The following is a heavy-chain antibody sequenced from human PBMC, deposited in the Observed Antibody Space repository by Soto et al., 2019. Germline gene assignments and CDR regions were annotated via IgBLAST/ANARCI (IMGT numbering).Heavy chain of an antibody. CDR1: GFTFSSYW. D-gene: IGHD6-6*01. Sequence: EVQLVESGGGLVQPGGSLRLSCAASGFTFSSYWMSWVRQAPGKGLEWVANIKQDGSEKYYVDSVKGRFTISRDNAKNSLYLQMKSLRAEGTAVYYCARDLRYSGSSGGYWGQGTLVTVSS. CDR2: IKQDGSEK. CDR3: ARDLRYSGSSGGY. J-gene: IGHJ4*02. V-gene: IGHV3-7*03.